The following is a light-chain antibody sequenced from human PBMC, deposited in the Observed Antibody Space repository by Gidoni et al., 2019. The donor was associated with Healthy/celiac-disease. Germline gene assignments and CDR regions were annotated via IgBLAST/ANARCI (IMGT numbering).Light chain of an antibody. J-gene: IGLJ1*01. V-gene: IGLV2-11*01. Sequence: QSARTQHRSVSGAPGQSVPLSCTGPSSDVGGYHSVSWYQQHPGKAPKLMIYDVSQRPSGAPDRFSGSTSGNTASLTISGLQAEDEADYYCCSYAGSSPYVFGTGTKVTVL. CDR1: SSDVGGYHS. CDR2: DVS. CDR3: CSYAGSSPYV.